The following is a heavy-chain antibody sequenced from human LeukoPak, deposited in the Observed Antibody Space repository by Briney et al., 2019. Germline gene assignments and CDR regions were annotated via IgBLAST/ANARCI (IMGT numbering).Heavy chain of an antibody. CDR1: GFTFSTYA. CDR3: AKDGSSSGVGY. D-gene: IGHD6-6*01. J-gene: IGHJ4*02. V-gene: IGHV3-23*01. Sequence: GGSLRLSCAASGFTFSTYAMSWVRQAPGKGLEWVSAISGSGTSTYYADSVKGRFTISRDNSKNTLYLQMNSLRAEDTAVYYCAKDGSSSGVGYWGQGTLVTVSS. CDR2: ISGSGTST.